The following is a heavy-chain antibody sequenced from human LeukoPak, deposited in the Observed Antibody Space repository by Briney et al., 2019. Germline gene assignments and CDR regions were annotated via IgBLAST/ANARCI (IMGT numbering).Heavy chain of an antibody. V-gene: IGHV4-4*02. CDR3: AKATFYYDGSGYRTFDY. D-gene: IGHD3-22*01. CDR1: GGSVSSSNW. Sequence: SETLSLTCAVSGGSVSSSNWWTWVRQSPGRGLDWIGEIFHSGSTNYNPSLKRRVTISIDKSKNHFSLRLRSVTAADTAVYFCAKATFYYDGSGYRTFDYWSQGVLVTVSS. CDR2: IFHSGST. J-gene: IGHJ4*02.